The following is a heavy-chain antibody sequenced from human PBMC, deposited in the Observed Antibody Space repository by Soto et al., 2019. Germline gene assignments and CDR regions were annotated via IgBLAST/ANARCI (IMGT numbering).Heavy chain of an antibody. CDR3: ASKPYSSSYDY. CDR1: GGSISSSSYY. D-gene: IGHD6-13*01. Sequence: QLPLQESGPGLVKPSETLSLTCTVSGGSISSSSYYWGWIRQPPGKGLEWIGSIYYSGSTYYNPSLKSRVTISVDTSKNQFSLKLSSVTAADTAVYYCASKPYSSSYDYWGQGTLVTVSS. CDR2: IYYSGST. V-gene: IGHV4-39*01. J-gene: IGHJ4*02.